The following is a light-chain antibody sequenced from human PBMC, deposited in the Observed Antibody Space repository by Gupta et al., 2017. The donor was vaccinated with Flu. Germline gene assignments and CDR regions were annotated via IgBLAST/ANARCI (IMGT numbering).Light chain of an antibody. J-gene: IGLJ2*01. CDR3: QSVHSSNHI. CDR2: EDN. V-gene: IGLV6-57*01. CDR1: SGNIADNY. Sequence: FVLTQLHSVSESPGKPVTISCTRSSGNIADNYVRWYQKHPGGTPTTLIYEDNRRPPGVPGRFSGAIDSSSNSASLTISGLKTDDEADYYCQSVHSSNHIFGGGTKLTVL.